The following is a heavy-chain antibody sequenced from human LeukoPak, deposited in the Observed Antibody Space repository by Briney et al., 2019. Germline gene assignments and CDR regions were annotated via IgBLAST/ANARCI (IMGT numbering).Heavy chain of an antibody. Sequence: TLSLTCAVYGGSFSGYYWSWIRQPPGKGLEWIGSIYHSGSTYYNPSLKSRVTISVDTSKNQFSLKLSSVTAADTAVYYCARVRDVLRFLEWLFFDYWGQGTLVTVSS. V-gene: IGHV4-34*01. CDR3: ARVRDVLRFLEWLFFDY. D-gene: IGHD3-3*01. CDR2: IYHSGST. CDR1: GGSFSGYY. J-gene: IGHJ4*02.